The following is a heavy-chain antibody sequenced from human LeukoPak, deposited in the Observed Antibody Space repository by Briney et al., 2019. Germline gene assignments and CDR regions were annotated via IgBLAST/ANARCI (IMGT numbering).Heavy chain of an antibody. CDR1: GFTFSSYS. V-gene: IGHV3-21*01. J-gene: IGHJ4*02. CDR2: ISSSSSYI. CDR3: ARHPITMIVEEPPYYFDY. Sequence: GGTLRLSCAASGFTFSSYSMNWVRQAPGKGLEWVSSISSSSSYIYYADSVKGRFTISRDNAKNSLYLQMNSLRAEDTAVYYCARHPITMIVEEPPYYFDYWGQGTLVTVSS. D-gene: IGHD3-22*01.